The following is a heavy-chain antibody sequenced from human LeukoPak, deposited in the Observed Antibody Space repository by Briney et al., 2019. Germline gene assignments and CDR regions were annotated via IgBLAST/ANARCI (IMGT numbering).Heavy chain of an antibody. D-gene: IGHD3-3*01. J-gene: IGHJ6*02. CDR3: ARVLFTIFGVVIFGSEDYYGMDV. V-gene: IGHV1-18*01. CDR1: GYTFTSYG. CDR2: ISAYNGNT. Sequence: ASVKVSCKASGYTFTSYGISWVRQAPGQGLEWMGWISAYNGNTNYAQKLQGRVTMTTDTSTSTAYMELRSLRSDDTAVYYCARVLFTIFGVVIFGSEDYYGMDVWDQGTTVTVSS.